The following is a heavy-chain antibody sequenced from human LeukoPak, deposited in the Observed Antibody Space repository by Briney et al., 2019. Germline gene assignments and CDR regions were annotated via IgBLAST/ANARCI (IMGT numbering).Heavy chain of an antibody. CDR1: GFTFRSYA. D-gene: IGHD5-24*01. Sequence: GGSLRLSCAASGFTFRSYAMHWVRQAPGKGLEWVAVISYDGSNKYYADSVKGRFTISRDNSKNTLYLQMNSLRAEDTAVYYCARVRRDGYNFGAGDYWGQGTLVTVSS. CDR2: ISYDGSNK. CDR3: ARVRRDGYNFGAGDY. V-gene: IGHV3-30-3*01. J-gene: IGHJ4*02.